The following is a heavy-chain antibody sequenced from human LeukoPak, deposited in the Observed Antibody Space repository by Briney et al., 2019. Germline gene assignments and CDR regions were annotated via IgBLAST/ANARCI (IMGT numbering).Heavy chain of an antibody. CDR2: ISSDGSST. V-gene: IGHV3-74*03. J-gene: IGHJ4*02. CDR1: GFTFRNHW. D-gene: IGHD6-6*01. Sequence: PGGSLRLSCAASGFTFRNHWMHWVRQTPGKGLVWVSHISSDGSSTTYADSVKGRSTISRDNAKNTLYLQMNNLRAEDTAMYYCARDQRVTGRPDIDYWGQGTLVIVSS. CDR3: ARDQRVTGRPDIDY.